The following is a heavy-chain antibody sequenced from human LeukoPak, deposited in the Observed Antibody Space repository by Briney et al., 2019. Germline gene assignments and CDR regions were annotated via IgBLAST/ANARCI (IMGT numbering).Heavy chain of an antibody. V-gene: IGHV3-23*01. CDR1: GFILSSYA. CDR3: AKRYYYDSSGYCFDY. J-gene: IGHJ4*02. D-gene: IGHD3-22*01. CDR2: ISDSGGST. Sequence: PGGSLRLSCAASGFILSSYAMSWVRHAPGKGLEWVSAISDSGGSTYYADSVKGRFTISSDNSKNTLYLQMNSLRAEDTAVYFCAKRYYYDSSGYCFDYWGQGTLGTVSS.